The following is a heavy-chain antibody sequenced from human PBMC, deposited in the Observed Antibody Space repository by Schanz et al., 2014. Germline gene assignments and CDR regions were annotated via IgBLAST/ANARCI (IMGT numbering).Heavy chain of an antibody. CDR2: IYNSGKT. CDR1: GGSISSEY. J-gene: IGHJ3*02. Sequence: QVQLPASGPALVKPSETLSLTCTVSGGSISSEYWSWIRQPAGKGLEWIGRIYNSGKTNYKPSLELRVSMAVDTSKKQLFLKLRSVSAADTAVYYCARVVLGGDAFDIWGQGTMVTVSS. D-gene: IGHD3-10*01. V-gene: IGHV4-4*07. CDR3: ARVVLGGDAFDI.